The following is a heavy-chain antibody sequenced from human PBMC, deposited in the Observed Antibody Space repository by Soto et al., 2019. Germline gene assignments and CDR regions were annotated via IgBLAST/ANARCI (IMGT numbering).Heavy chain of an antibody. J-gene: IGHJ3*02. D-gene: IGHD6-6*01. Sequence: SQTLSLTCAISGDSVSSNSAAWNWIRQSPSRGLEWLGRTYYRSKWYNDYAVSVKSRITINPDTSKNQFSLQLNSVTPEDTAVYYCARDPEESSSSGGAFDIWGQGTMVTVSS. CDR1: GDSVSSNSAA. CDR2: TYYRSKWYN. CDR3: ARDPEESSSSGGAFDI. V-gene: IGHV6-1*01.